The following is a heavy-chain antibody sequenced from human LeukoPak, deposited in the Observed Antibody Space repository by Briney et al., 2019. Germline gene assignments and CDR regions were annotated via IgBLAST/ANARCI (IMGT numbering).Heavy chain of an antibody. CDR3: ARDSLWSFEP. CDR2: IKEDGSEK. D-gene: IGHD3-3*01. V-gene: IGHV3-7*01. J-gene: IGHJ5*02. CDR1: GFTFTTYW. Sequence: GGSLRLSCAASGFTFTTYWMSWVRQAPGKGLEWVANIKEDGSEKCDVDSVKGRFTISRDNAQNSLYLQMNSLRAEDTAVYYCARDSLWSFEPWGQGTLVTVSS.